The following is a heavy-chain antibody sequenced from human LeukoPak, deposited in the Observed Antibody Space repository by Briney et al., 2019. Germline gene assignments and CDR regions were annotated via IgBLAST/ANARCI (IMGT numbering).Heavy chain of an antibody. Sequence: GGFLRLSCAASGFTFSSYGMHWVRQAPGKGLEWVAVISYDGSNKYYADSVKGRFTISRDNSKNTLYLQMNSLRAEDTAVYYCARVSGALVVPAAIPTAFDYWGQGTLVTVSS. CDR2: ISYDGSNK. CDR1: GFTFSSYG. V-gene: IGHV3-30*03. D-gene: IGHD2-2*01. J-gene: IGHJ4*02. CDR3: ARVSGALVVPAAIPTAFDY.